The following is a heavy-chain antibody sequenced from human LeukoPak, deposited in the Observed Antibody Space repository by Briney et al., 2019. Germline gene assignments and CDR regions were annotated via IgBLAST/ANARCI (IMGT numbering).Heavy chain of an antibody. CDR1: GGSFSGYY. CDR2: INHSGST. V-gene: IGHV4-34*01. Sequence: SETLSLTCAVYGGSFSGYYWSWIRQPPGKGLEWIGEINHSGSTNYNPSLKSRVTISVDTSKNQFSLKLSSVTAADTAVYYCARGLGGYSGYVRDRVFDYWGQGTLVTVSS. D-gene: IGHD5-12*01. J-gene: IGHJ4*02. CDR3: ARGLGGYSGYVRDRVFDY.